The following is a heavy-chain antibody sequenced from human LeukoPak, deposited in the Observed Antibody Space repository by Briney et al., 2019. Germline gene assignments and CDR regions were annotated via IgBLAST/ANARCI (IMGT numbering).Heavy chain of an antibody. Sequence: SETLSLTCTVSGGSISSYYWSWIRQPPGKGLEWIGYIYYSGSTNYNPSLKSRVTISVDTSKNQFSLKLSSVTAADTAVYYCARAEVKQQLVLGTWFDPWGQGTLVTISS. J-gene: IGHJ5*02. CDR2: IYYSGST. D-gene: IGHD6-13*01. CDR1: GGSISSYY. CDR3: ARAEVKQQLVLGTWFDP. V-gene: IGHV4-59*01.